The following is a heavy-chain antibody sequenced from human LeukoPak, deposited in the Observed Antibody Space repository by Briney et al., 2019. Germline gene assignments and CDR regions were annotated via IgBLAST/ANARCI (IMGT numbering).Heavy chain of an antibody. Sequence: ASVNVSCKASGYTFTDYALHWVRQAPGQSVEGMGWITTGRGETRYSQDFQRRITLTRDKSANTVYMDLSDLTSEDTAVYYCARGGQQWRGGNYFDSWGQGTLVAVSS. J-gene: IGHJ4*02. CDR1: GYTFTDYA. D-gene: IGHD6-19*01. V-gene: IGHV1-3*03. CDR3: ARGGQQWRGGNYFDS. CDR2: ITTGRGET.